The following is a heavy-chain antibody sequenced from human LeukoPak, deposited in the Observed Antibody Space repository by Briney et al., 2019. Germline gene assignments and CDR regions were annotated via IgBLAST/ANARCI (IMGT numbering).Heavy chain of an antibody. D-gene: IGHD5-12*01. V-gene: IGHV3-30*02. J-gene: IGHJ4*02. CDR3: AKDRGYDLGPDY. Sequence: GGSLRLSCAASGFTFSSYGMHWVRQAPGKGLEWVAVIWYDGSNKYYADSVKGRLTISRDNSKNTLYLQMNSLRAEDTAVYYCAKDRGYDLGPDYWGQGTLVAVSS. CDR1: GFTFSSYG. CDR2: IWYDGSNK.